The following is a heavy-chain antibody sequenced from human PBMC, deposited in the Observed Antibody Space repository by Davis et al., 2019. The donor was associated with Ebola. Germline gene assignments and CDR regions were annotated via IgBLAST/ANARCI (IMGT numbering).Heavy chain of an antibody. J-gene: IGHJ6*02. CDR3: AKDHESDDYSNEPYYYYGMDV. Sequence: PGGSLRLSCAASGFTFSSYGMHWVRQAPGKGLEWVAVISYDGSNKYYADSVKGRFTISRDNSKNTLYLQMNSLRAEDTAVYYCAKDHESDDYSNEPYYYYGMDVWGQGTTVTVSS. D-gene: IGHD4-11*01. CDR2: ISYDGSNK. V-gene: IGHV3-30*18. CDR1: GFTFSSYG.